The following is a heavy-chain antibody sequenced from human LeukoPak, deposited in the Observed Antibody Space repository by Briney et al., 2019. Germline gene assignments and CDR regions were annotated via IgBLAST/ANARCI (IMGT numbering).Heavy chain of an antibody. CDR3: ARGIRGYSSSWYYFDY. J-gene: IGHJ4*02. V-gene: IGHV1-69*04. CDR2: IIPILGIA. Sequence: SVNVSCKASGGTFSSYAISWVRQAPGQGLEWMGRIIPILGIANYAQKFQGRVTITADKSTSTAYMELSSLRSEDTAVYYCARGIRGYSSSWYYFDYWGQGTLVTVSS. CDR1: GGTFSSYA. D-gene: IGHD6-13*01.